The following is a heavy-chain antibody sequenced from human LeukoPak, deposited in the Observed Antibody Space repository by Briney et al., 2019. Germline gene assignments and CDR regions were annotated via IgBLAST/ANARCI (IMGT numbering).Heavy chain of an antibody. CDR1: GFTLTNDD. V-gene: IGHV3-23*01. J-gene: IGHJ5*02. Sequence: GGSLRLSCVASGFTLTNDDISWVRQAPGTGLEWVSLVSRGGGAPYYADSVKGRFTVSRDISRNTVYLQMNSLRAEETAIYFCANDADERHSGAIAWYFSSWGQGTLVTVSS. CDR2: VSRGGGAP. CDR3: ANDADERHSGAIAWYFSS. D-gene: IGHD6-25*01.